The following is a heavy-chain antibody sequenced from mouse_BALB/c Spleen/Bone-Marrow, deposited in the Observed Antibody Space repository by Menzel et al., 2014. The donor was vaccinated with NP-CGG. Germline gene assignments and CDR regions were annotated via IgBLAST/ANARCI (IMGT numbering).Heavy chain of an antibody. D-gene: IGHD1-1*01. CDR2: ISRGGST. CDR3: ARALFYYAKLVDY. CDR1: GFTFSSYA. Sequence: DVQLVESGGGLVKPGGSLKLSCAASGFTFSSYAMSWVRQTPEKRLEWVASISRGGSTYYPDSVKGGFTISRDNARNTLYLPMSSLSSEDTAMYSCARALFYYAKLVDYWGQGASVTLSS. V-gene: IGHV5-6-5*01. J-gene: IGHJ4*01.